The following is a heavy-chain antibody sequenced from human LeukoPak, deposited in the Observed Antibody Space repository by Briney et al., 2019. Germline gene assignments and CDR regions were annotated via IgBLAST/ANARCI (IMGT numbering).Heavy chain of an antibody. D-gene: IGHD4-11*01. CDR3: ARDPQQLSFDY. J-gene: IGHJ4*02. CDR1: GFTFRSYA. V-gene: IGHV3-30-3*01. CDR2: ISYYGSNK. Sequence: PGGSLRLSCAASGFTFRSYAMHWVRQAPGKGLEWVAVISYYGSNKYYADSVKGRFTISRDNSKNTLYLQMNSLRAEDTAVYYCARDPQQLSFDYWGQGTLVTVSS.